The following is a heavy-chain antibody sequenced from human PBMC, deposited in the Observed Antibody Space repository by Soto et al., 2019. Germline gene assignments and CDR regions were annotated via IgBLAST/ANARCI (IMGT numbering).Heavy chain of an antibody. V-gene: IGHV3-48*02. D-gene: IGHD1-26*01. CDR3: ARVYSGSYSEYFDY. CDR2: ISSSSSTI. J-gene: IGHJ4*02. Sequence: GGSLRLSCAASGFTFSSYSMNWVRQAPGKGLEWVSYISSSSSTIYYADSVKGRFTISRDNAKNSLYLQMNSLRDEDTAVYYCARVYSGSYSEYFDYWGQGTLVTVSS. CDR1: GFTFSSYS.